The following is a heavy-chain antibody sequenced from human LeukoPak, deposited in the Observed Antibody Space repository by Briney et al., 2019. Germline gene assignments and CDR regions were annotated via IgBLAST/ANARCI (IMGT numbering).Heavy chain of an antibody. V-gene: IGHV1-3*01. CDR3: VRSSGDYPYYFDS. Sequence: ASVKVSCKAAGYSFTSYATHWVRQAPGQRPEWMGWINAGNGNPKYSQKFQGRVTITRDTSASTAYMELSSLRSEDTAVYYCVRSSGDYPYYFDSWGQGTLVTVSS. CDR1: GYSFTSYA. D-gene: IGHD4-17*01. J-gene: IGHJ4*02. CDR2: INAGNGNP.